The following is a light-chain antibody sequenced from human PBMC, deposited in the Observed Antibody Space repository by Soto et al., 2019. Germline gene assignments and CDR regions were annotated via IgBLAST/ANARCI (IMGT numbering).Light chain of an antibody. CDR1: QSVSSK. CDR3: QQRSNWPPTWT. V-gene: IGKV3-11*01. Sequence: EIVLTQSPATLSLSPGERATLSCRASQSVSSKLAWYQQKPGQAPRLLIYGASSRATGVPDRFSGSGSGTEFTLTISSLQSEDFAVYYCQQRSNWPPTWTFGQGTKVDIK. J-gene: IGKJ1*01. CDR2: GAS.